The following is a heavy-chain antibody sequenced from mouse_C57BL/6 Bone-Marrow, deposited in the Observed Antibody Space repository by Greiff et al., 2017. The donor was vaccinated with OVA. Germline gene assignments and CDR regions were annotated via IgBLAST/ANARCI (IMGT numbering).Heavy chain of an antibody. V-gene: IGHV3-5*01. D-gene: IGHD1-1*01. Sequence: EVQLQESGPGLVKPSQTVFLTCTVTGISITTGNYRWSWIRQFPGNKLEWIGYIYYSGTIPYNPSLTSRTTITRDTPKNQFFLEMNSLTAEDTATYYCAREGDYYCSSYAMDYWGQGTSVTVSS. CDR3: AREGDYYCSSYAMDY. CDR2: IYYSGTI. CDR1: GISITTGNYR. J-gene: IGHJ4*01.